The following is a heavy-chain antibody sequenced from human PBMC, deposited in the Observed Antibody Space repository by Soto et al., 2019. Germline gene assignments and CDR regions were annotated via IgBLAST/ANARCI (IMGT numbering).Heavy chain of an antibody. CDR2: ISYEGSNK. CDR1: GFTFSSYA. D-gene: IGHD6-13*01. CDR3: ARDSRAAASITASWFDP. V-gene: IGHV3-30-3*01. Sequence: LRLSCAASGFTFSSYAMHWVRQDPGKGLEWVADISYEGSNKYYADSVKGRFTISRDNSKNTLYLQMNSLRAEDTAVYYCARDSRAAASITASWFDPRGQGSPVTVSS. J-gene: IGHJ5*02.